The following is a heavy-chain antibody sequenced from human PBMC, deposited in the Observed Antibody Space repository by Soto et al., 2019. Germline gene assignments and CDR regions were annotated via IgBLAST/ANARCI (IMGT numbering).Heavy chain of an antibody. J-gene: IGHJ6*02. Sequence: WVRQAPGKGLEWLGRTYYRSKWYNDYAVSVKSRITINPDTSKNQFSLQLNSVTPEDTAVYYCARENFWSGYPYYYYGMDVWGQGTTVTVSS. CDR3: ARENFWSGYPYYYYGMDV. D-gene: IGHD3-3*01. CDR2: TYYRSKWYN. V-gene: IGHV6-1*01.